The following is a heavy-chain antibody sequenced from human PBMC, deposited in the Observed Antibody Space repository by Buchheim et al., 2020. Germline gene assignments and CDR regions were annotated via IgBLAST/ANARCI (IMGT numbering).Heavy chain of an antibody. Sequence: QVQLQESGPGLVKPSQTLSLTCTVSVGSISSGGYYWSWIRQHPGKCLEWIGYIYYSGSTYYNPSLKSRVTISVVTSYTQFFLKPSYVTAADTAVYYCARGAPITMVRGVRCYFDYWGQGTL. V-gene: IGHV4-31*03. CDR2: IYYSGST. D-gene: IGHD3-10*01. CDR1: VGSISSGGYY. J-gene: IGHJ4*02. CDR3: ARGAPITMVRGVRCYFDY.